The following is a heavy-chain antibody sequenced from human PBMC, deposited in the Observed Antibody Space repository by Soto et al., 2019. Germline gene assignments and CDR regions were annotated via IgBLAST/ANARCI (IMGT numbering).Heavy chain of an antibody. CDR3: ARVTENIAAGYYYYYMDV. J-gene: IGHJ6*03. Sequence: GGSLRLSCAASGFTFSDYYMSWIRQAPGKGLEWVSYISSSGSTIYYADSVKGRFTISRDNAKNSLYLQMNSLRAEDTAVYYCARVTENIAAGYYYYYMDVWGKGTTVTVSS. V-gene: IGHV3-11*01. CDR1: GFTFSDYY. CDR2: ISSSGSTI. D-gene: IGHD6-6*01.